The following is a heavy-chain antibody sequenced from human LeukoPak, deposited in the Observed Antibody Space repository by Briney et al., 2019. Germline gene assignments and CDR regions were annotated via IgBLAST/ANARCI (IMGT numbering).Heavy chain of an antibody. J-gene: IGHJ4*02. D-gene: IGHD6-25*01. Sequence: SETLSLTCTVSDGSLSSYYWSWIRQPAGKGLEWIGRIYTSGSTSYNPSLKSRVTMSVGTSKKQFSLKLSSVTAADTAVYYCARDTISGHFDYWGQGTLVTVSS. V-gene: IGHV4-4*07. CDR1: DGSLSSYY. CDR2: IYTSGST. CDR3: ARDTISGHFDY.